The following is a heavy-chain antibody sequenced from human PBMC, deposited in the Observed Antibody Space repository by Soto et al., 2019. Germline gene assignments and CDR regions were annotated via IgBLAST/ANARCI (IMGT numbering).Heavy chain of an antibody. CDR3: ARVGGDGYNPNQNYFDY. CDR2: ISYDGSNK. J-gene: IGHJ4*02. D-gene: IGHD5-12*01. V-gene: IGHV3-30-3*01. Sequence: HPGGSLRLSCAASGFTFSSYAMHWVRQAPGKGLEWVAVISYDGSNKYYADSVKGRFTISRDNSKNTLYLQMNSLRAEDTAVYYCARVGGDGYNPNQNYFDYWGQGTLVTVSS. CDR1: GFTFSSYA.